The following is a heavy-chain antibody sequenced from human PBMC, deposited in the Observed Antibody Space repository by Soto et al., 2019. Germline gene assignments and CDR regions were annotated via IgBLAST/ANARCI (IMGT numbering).Heavy chain of an antibody. Sequence: GGSLRLSCAASGFTFSSYAMSWVRQAPGKGLEWVSAISGSGSSTYYAASAKGRFTISRDNSKNTLYLQMNSLRAEDTAVYYCAKDLYSSSWGYFQHWGQGTLVTVSS. J-gene: IGHJ1*01. CDR1: GFTFSSYA. CDR2: ISGSGSST. V-gene: IGHV3-23*01. D-gene: IGHD6-13*01. CDR3: AKDLYSSSWGYFQH.